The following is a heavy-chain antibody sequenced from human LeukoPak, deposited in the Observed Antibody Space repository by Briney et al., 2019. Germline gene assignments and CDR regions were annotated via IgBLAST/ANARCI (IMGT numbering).Heavy chain of an antibody. J-gene: IGHJ1*01. CDR3: ARGPNCSGGSCYPEYFQH. D-gene: IGHD2-15*01. CDR1: GGSISSGGYS. CDR2: IYHSGST. Sequence: SETLSLTCAVSGGSISSGGYSWSWIRQPPGKGLEWIGYIYHSGSTYYNPSLKSRVTISVDRSKNRFSLKLSSVTAADTAVYYCARGPNCSGGSCYPEYFQHWGQGTLVTVSS. V-gene: IGHV4-30-2*01.